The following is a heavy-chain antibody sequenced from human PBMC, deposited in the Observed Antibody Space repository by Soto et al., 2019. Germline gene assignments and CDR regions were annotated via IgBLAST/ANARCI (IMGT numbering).Heavy chain of an antibody. CDR1: GGTFSNYA. Sequence: QVQLVQSGAEVKKPGSSVMLSCKASGGTFSNYAISWVRQAPGQGLEWMGGIIPLYXTSXYAQKFQDRVTITADESAXXXXXXXXXXXXXXXXXXXXXXXXXXXXXSSGKLSFYFDNWGQGTLVTVSS. V-gene: IGHV1-69*01. D-gene: IGHD3-22*01. CDR3: XXXXXXXXXSSGKLSFYFDN. CDR2: IIPLYXTS. J-gene: IGHJ4*02.